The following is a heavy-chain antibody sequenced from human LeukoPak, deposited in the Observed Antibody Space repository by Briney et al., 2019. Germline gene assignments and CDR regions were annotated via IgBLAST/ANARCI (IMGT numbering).Heavy chain of an antibody. J-gene: IGHJ6*03. Sequence: GGSLRLSCAASGFTFSSYSMNWVRQAPGKGLEWVSYISSSSSTIYYADSVKGRFTISRDNAKNSLYLQMNSLRAEDTAVYYCARDQDIVVVPAIQYYYYMDVWGKGTTVTVSS. CDR2: ISSSSSTI. CDR3: ARDQDIVVVPAIQYYYYMDV. CDR1: GFTFSSYS. D-gene: IGHD2-2*01. V-gene: IGHV3-48*04.